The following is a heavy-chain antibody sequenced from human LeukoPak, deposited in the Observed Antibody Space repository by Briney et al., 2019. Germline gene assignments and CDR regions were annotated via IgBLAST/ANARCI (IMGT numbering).Heavy chain of an antibody. J-gene: IGHJ4*02. Sequence: GGSLRLSCAASGFTFDDYAMHWARQAPGKGLEWVSGISWNSGSIGYADSVKGRFTISRDNAKDSLYLQMNSLRAEDTALYYCAKGGIAAPIWGQGTLVTVSS. D-gene: IGHD6-13*01. CDR1: GFTFDDYA. V-gene: IGHV3-9*01. CDR2: ISWNSGSI. CDR3: AKGGIAAPI.